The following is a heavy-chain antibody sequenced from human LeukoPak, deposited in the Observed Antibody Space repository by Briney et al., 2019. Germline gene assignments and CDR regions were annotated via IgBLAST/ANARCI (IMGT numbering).Heavy chain of an antibody. CDR2: ISSSSTYI. CDR1: GFTFSSYS. D-gene: IGHD2-15*01. V-gene: IGHV3-21*01. Sequence: GGSLRLSCAASGFTFSSYSMNWVRQAPGKGLEWVSSISSSSTYIYYADSVKGRFTISRDNAKNSLYLQMNCLRADDTAVYYCARDHRYCSGGSCYWESYYYYYMDVWGKGTTVTVSS. CDR3: ARDHRYCSGGSCYWESYYYYYMDV. J-gene: IGHJ6*03.